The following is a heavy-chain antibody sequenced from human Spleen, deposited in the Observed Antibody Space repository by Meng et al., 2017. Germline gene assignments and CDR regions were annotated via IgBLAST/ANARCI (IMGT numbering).Heavy chain of an antibody. Sequence: QVRLVQSGAEVKKPGSSVKVSCKASGGTFSSYAISWVRQAPGQGLEWMGGIIPIFGTANYAQKFQGRVTITTDESTSTAYMELSSLRSEDTAVYYCARAIGYGGNSYGWYFDLWGRGTLVTVSS. J-gene: IGHJ2*01. D-gene: IGHD4-23*01. CDR1: GGTFSSYA. V-gene: IGHV1-69*05. CDR3: ARAIGYGGNSYGWYFDL. CDR2: IIPIFGTA.